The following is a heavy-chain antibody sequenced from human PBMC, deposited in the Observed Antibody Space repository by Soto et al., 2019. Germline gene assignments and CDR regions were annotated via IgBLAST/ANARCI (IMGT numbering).Heavy chain of an antibody. J-gene: IGHJ4*02. D-gene: IGHD2-15*01. CDR1: GGTFSSYA. CDR3: AMGYICPGGGSCYRGPYY. V-gene: IGHV1-69*01. Sequence: QVQLVQSGAEVKKPGSSVKVSCKASGGTFSSYAISWVRQAPGQGLEWMGGIIPIFGTANYAQKFQGRVTITSDESTRTAYMELSSLRSEATAVYYCAMGYICPGGGSCYRGPYYWGQGTLVTVSS. CDR2: IIPIFGTA.